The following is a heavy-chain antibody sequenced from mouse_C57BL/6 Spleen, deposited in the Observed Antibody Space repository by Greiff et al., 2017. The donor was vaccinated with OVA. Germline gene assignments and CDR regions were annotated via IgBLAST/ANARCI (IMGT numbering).Heavy chain of an antibody. CDR3: ARGIYYGNYVGLFYAMDY. V-gene: IGHV1-26*01. CDR1: GYTFTDYY. D-gene: IGHD2-1*01. J-gene: IGHJ4*01. Sequence: VQLQQSGPELVKPGASVKISCKASGYTFTDYYMNWVKQSHGKSLEWIGDINPNNGGTSYNQKFKGKATLTVDKSSSTAYMELRSLTSEDSAVYYCARGIYYGNYVGLFYAMDYWGQGTSVTVSS. CDR2: INPNNGGT.